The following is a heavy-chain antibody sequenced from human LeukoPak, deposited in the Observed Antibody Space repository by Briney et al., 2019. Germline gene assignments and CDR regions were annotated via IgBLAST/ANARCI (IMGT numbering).Heavy chain of an antibody. CDR1: GYTFTGYY. J-gene: IGHJ5*02. CDR3: ARGDYGDYVWFDP. V-gene: IGHV1-2*02. D-gene: IGHD4-17*01. Sequence: ASVKVSCKASGYTFTGYYMHWVRQAPGQGLEWMGWINPNSGGTNYAQKFQGRVTMTRDTSISTAYMELSRLRSDDTAVYYCARGDYGDYVWFDPWGQGTLVTVSS. CDR2: INPNSGGT.